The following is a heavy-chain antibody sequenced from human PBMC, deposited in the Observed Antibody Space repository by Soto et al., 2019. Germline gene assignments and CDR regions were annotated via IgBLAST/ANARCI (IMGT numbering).Heavy chain of an antibody. V-gene: IGHV4-4*07. CDR3: ARIILAGNGDYFDL. D-gene: IGHD6-19*01. CDR2: IFSDGST. J-gene: IGHJ4*02. Sequence: SETLSLTCTVSGGSMNNYYWSCIRQPAGQGLEWIGRIFSDGSTTYNPSLKSRVTVSLDTSKNQFSLRLSSVTAADTAVYYCARIILAGNGDYFDLWGQGTLVTVSS. CDR1: GGSMNNYY.